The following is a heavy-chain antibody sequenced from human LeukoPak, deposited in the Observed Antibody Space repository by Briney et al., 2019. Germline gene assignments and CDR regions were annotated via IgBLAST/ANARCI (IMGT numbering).Heavy chain of an antibody. CDR1: GFTFSSYA. V-gene: IGHV3-30-3*01. J-gene: IGHJ4*02. CDR3: AGGPGRTKPFFDY. D-gene: IGHD1-7*01. Sequence: PGRSLRLSCAASGFTFSSYALHWVRQAPGKGLEWVAVISYDGSNKYYADSVKGRFTVSRDNSKNTLYLHVNSLRGEDTAVYYCAGGPGRTKPFFDYWGQGTLVTVSS. CDR2: ISYDGSNK.